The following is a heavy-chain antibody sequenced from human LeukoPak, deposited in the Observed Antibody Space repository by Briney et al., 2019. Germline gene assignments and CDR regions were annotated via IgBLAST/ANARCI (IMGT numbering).Heavy chain of an antibody. CDR3: AGVRSSSWFDY. Sequence: GGSLRLSCSASGFTFSSSSMHWVSRAPGKGLIWVSRISSDGTSTNYADSEKGRFIISRDNAKNTLYLQMNSLRAEDTAVYFCAGVRSSSWFDYWGQGTLVAVSS. D-gene: IGHD6-13*01. V-gene: IGHV3-74*01. CDR2: ISSDGTST. CDR1: GFTFSSSS. J-gene: IGHJ4*02.